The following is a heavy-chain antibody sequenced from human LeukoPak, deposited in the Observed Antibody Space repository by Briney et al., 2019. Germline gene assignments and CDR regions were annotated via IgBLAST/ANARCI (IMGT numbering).Heavy chain of an antibody. CDR1: GFTFSSYW. CDR3: ARDEYGGYTLDY. J-gene: IGHJ4*02. Sequence: GGSLRLSCAASGFTFSSYWMHWVRQVPGQGLVWVSRINSDGSITGYADSVKGRFTISRDNAKNSLYLQMNSLRAEDTAVYYCARDEYGGYTLDYWGQGTLVTVSS. CDR2: INSDGSIT. V-gene: IGHV3-74*01. D-gene: IGHD5-12*01.